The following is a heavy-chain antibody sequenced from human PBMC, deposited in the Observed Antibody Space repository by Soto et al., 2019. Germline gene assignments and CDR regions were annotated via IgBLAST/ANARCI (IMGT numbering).Heavy chain of an antibody. D-gene: IGHD4-17*01. J-gene: IGHJ4*02. Sequence: VQLLESGGGLVQPGGSLRLSCTASGFTFSSYAMSWVRQAPGKGLEWVSTISGSGGSTYSADSVKGRFSISRDNSKSTLYLQMNSLRADDTAVYYCAAGGTVTRLDYWGQGTLVTVSS. CDR2: ISGSGGST. V-gene: IGHV3-23*01. CDR3: AAGGTVTRLDY. CDR1: GFTFSSYA.